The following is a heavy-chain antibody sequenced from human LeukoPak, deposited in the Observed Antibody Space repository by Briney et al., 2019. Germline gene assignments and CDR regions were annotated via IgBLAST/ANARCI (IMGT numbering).Heavy chain of an antibody. CDR1: GGTFSSYA. Sequence: SVKVSCKASGGTFSSYAISWVRQAPGQGLEWMGRIIPILGIANYAQKFQGRVTITADKSTSTAYMELSSLRSDDTAVYYCARLYYYDSSGYYYIDYWGQGTLVTVSS. CDR3: ARLYYYDSSGYYYIDY. CDR2: IIPILGIA. D-gene: IGHD3-22*01. V-gene: IGHV1-69*04. J-gene: IGHJ4*02.